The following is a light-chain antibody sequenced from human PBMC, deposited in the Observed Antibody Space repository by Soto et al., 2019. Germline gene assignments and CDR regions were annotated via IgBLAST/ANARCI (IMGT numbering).Light chain of an antibody. CDR2: EVS. Sequence: QSALTQPASVSGSPGQSITISCTGTSSDVGGYNYVSWYQRHPGKAPKLIIYEVSLRPSGLSNRFSGSKSGDTASLTISGLQAEDEAEYFCRSYANSRTSVVFGGGTKLTVL. J-gene: IGLJ2*01. V-gene: IGLV2-14*01. CDR3: RSYANSRTSVV. CDR1: SSDVGGYNY.